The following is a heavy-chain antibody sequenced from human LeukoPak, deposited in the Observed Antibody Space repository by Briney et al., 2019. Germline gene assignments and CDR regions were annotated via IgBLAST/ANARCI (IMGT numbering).Heavy chain of an antibody. J-gene: IGHJ3*02. CDR3: ARSGPRISVDAFDI. Sequence: TGGSLRLSCAASGFTFSSYGMHWVRQAPGKGLEWVAFIRYDGSNKYYADSVKGRFTVSRDNSKNTLYLQMNSLRAEDAAVYYCARSGPRISVDAFDIWGQGTMVTVSS. V-gene: IGHV3-30*02. CDR2: IRYDGSNK. CDR1: GFTFSSYG. D-gene: IGHD2-15*01.